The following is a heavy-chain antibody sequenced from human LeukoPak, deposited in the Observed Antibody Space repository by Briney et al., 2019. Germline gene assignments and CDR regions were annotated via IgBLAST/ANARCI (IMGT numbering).Heavy chain of an antibody. CDR1: GFTVSSNY. V-gene: IGHV3-53*01. CDR3: AKDRTKNYDFWSSYGY. D-gene: IGHD3-3*01. CDR2: IYSGDST. Sequence: PGGSLRLSCAASGFTVSSNYMSWVRQAPGKGLEWVSVIYSGDSTYYADSVKGRFTISRDNSKNTLYLQMNSLRAEDTAVYYCAKDRTKNYDFWSSYGYWGQGTLVTVSS. J-gene: IGHJ4*02.